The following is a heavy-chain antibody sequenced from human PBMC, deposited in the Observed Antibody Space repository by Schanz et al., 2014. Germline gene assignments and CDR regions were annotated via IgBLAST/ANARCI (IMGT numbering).Heavy chain of an antibody. CDR2: ISVYNHNK. V-gene: IGHV1-18*01. D-gene: IGHD3-9*01. J-gene: IGHJ5*02. CDR3: AKAEYDILTDSYSRLDP. Sequence: QVQLVQSGAEVKKPGASVRVSCKASGYTFTTYAMSWVRQAPGQGLEWMGWISVYNHNKEYDQKFQGRVTMTTDTSTSTAYMALRSLRSDDTAVYYCAKAEYDILTDSYSRLDPWGQGTLVTVSS. CDR1: GYTFTTYA.